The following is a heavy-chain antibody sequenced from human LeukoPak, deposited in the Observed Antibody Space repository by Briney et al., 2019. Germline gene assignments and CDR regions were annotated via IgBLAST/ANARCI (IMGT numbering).Heavy chain of an antibody. V-gene: IGHV3-21*01. Sequence: GGSLRLSCAASGFTFSSYSMSWVRQAPGKGLEWVSSISSSSVYIDYADSVKGRFTISRDNAKNSLYLQMASLRAEDTAVYYCARDVGKAYFDYWGQGTLVTVSS. CDR2: ISSSSVYI. CDR3: ARDVGKAYFDY. D-gene: IGHD2-15*01. J-gene: IGHJ4*02. CDR1: GFTFSSYS.